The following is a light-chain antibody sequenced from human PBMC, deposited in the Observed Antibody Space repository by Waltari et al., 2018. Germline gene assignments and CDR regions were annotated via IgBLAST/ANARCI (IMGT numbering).Light chain of an antibody. V-gene: IGLV2-14*02. CDR1: RRDVGTYNL. Sequence: QSVPTQPASVSGSPGPSITVSCPATRRDVGTYNLVSLYQQYPGKAPKLMVHEVTKRTSGVPDRFSGSNSGTSASLVITGLQAEDEADYYCQSYDSTLSAWVFGGGTRVTVL. J-gene: IGLJ3*02. CDR2: EVT. CDR3: QSYDSTLSAWV.